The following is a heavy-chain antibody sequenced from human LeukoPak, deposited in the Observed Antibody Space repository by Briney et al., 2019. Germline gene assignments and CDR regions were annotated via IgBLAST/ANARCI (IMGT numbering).Heavy chain of an antibody. D-gene: IGHD3-10*01. CDR1: GGSISSSSYY. CDR2: IYYSGST. J-gene: IGHJ6*02. V-gene: IGHV4-39*01. CDR3: GVRGQDYYYGMDV. Sequence: SETLSLTCTVSGGSISSSSYYWGWIRQPPGKGLQWIGSIYYSGSTYYNPSLKSRVTISVDTSKNQFSLKLSSVTAADTAVYYCGVRGQDYYYGMDVWGQGTTVTVSS.